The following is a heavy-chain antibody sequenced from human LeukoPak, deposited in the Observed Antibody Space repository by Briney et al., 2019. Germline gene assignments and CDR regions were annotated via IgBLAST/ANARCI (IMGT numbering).Heavy chain of an antibody. D-gene: IGHD6-19*01. CDR1: GGSISNFY. Sequence: PSETLSLTCTVSGGSISNFYWNWIRQPAGKGLEWIGRINPSGSTNYNPSLKSRLTMSVDMSKSQFSLKLSSVTAADTAVYYCARRGSGWHGDAFDIWGQGTMVTVSS. V-gene: IGHV4-4*07. CDR3: ARRGSGWHGDAFDI. J-gene: IGHJ3*02. CDR2: INPSGST.